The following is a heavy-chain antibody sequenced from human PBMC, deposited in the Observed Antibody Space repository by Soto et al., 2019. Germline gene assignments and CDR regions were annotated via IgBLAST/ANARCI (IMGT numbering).Heavy chain of an antibody. CDR1: GFTFSSYG. V-gene: IGHV3-30*18. CDR2: ISHDGAFK. CDR3: AKDYGPKAPYPYSNTHPDF. D-gene: IGHD6-13*01. J-gene: IGHJ4*02. Sequence: QRHLVESGGGVVQPGRSLRLSCAASGFTFSSYGMHWIRQAPGKGLEWVAVISHDGAFKDYADSVKGRFTISRDNSENTLFLEMNSLGPSDTAVYYCAKDYGPKAPYPYSNTHPDFWGQGTRVTVSS.